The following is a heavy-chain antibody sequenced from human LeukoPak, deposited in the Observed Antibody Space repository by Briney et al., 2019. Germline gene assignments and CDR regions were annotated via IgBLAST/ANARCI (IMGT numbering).Heavy chain of an antibody. CDR1: GFTFSSYG. J-gene: IGHJ6*02. CDR3: ARDLEYLDILTCYYSPYGMDV. V-gene: IGHV3-21*01. CDR2: ISSSSSYI. Sequence: GGSLRLSCAASGFTFSSYGMNWVRQAPGKGLEWVSSISSSSSYIYYADSVKGRFTISRDNAKNSLYLQMNSLRAEDTAVYYCARDLEYLDILTCYYSPYGMDVWGQGTTVTVSS. D-gene: IGHD3-9*01.